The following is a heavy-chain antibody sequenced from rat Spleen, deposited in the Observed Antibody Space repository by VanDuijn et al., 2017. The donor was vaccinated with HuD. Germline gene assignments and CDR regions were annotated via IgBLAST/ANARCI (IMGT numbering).Heavy chain of an antibody. CDR1: GFTFSDNY. Sequence: EVQLVESGGGLVQPGRSLKLSCAASGFTFSDNYMAWVRQAPTKGLEWVASISYDGDGTYYRDSLKGRFTISRDNAKSTLYLQMDSLRSEDTATYYCARHRYKRTVAAVDYWGQGVMVTVSS. D-gene: IGHD1-8*01. V-gene: IGHV5-20*01. J-gene: IGHJ2*01. CDR3: ARHRYKRTVAAVDY. CDR2: ISYDGDGT.